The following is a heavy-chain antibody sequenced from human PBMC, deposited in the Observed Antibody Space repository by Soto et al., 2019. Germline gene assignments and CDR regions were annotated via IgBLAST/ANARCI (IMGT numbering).Heavy chain of an antibody. D-gene: IGHD3-22*01. J-gene: IGHJ3*02. Sequence: GESLKISCQGSGYRFTNFWIGWVRQMPGKGLEWMAIMYPDDSDIRYSPSCEAHVTISADKSTSTAFLQWSSLKASDTAMYYCATAYVYDFENSNYYRDAFDIWGQGTLVTVSS. CDR3: ATAYVYDFENSNYYRDAFDI. V-gene: IGHV5-51*01. CDR2: MYPDDSDI. CDR1: GYRFTNFW.